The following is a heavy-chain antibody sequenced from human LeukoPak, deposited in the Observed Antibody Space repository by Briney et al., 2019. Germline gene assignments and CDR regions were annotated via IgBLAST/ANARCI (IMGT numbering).Heavy chain of an antibody. CDR1: GGSISSGGYY. V-gene: IGHV4-31*03. Sequence: SETLSLTCTVSGGSISSGGYYWSWIRQHPGTGLEWIGYIYYSGSTYYNPSLKSRVTISVDTSKNQFSLKLSSVTAADTAVYYCARSPYDSSGYYYYYYMDVWGKGTTVTVSS. CDR3: ARSPYDSSGYYYYYYMDV. J-gene: IGHJ6*03. CDR2: IYYSGST. D-gene: IGHD3-22*01.